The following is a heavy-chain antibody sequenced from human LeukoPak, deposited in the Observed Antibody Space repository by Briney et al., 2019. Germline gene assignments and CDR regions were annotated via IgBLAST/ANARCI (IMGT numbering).Heavy chain of an antibody. V-gene: IGHV3-7*01. CDR3: VRDVGAVRGEVYFDY. Sequence: GGSLRLSCAAAGFTFSSYWMSWVRQAPGKGLEWVANIKQDGSEKQYVDSMKGRFTISRDSAKNSLYLQMSSLRGEDTAVYFCVRDVGAVRGEVYFDYWGQGTLVTVSS. D-gene: IGHD3-10*01. J-gene: IGHJ4*02. CDR1: GFTFSSYW. CDR2: IKQDGSEK.